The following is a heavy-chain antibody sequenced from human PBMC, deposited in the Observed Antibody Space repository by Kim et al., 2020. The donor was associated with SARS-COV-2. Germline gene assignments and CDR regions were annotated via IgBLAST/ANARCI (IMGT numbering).Heavy chain of an antibody. J-gene: IGHJ4*02. Sequence: GDSVKGRFTSSRDNSRETLFRQMNSLRAEDTAIYYCAKHPTASCYTGLDYWGQGTLVTVSS. CDR3: AKHPTASCYTGLDY. D-gene: IGHD2-2*02. V-gene: IGHV3-23*01.